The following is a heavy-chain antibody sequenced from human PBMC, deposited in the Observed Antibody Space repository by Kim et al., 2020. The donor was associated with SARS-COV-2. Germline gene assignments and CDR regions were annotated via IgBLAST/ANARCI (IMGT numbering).Heavy chain of an antibody. CDR3: ATRPTSEGVFDY. D-gene: IGHD5-12*01. CDR2: ISAYNGNT. Sequence: ASVKVSCKASGYTFTSYGISWVRQAPGQGLEWMGWISAYNGNTNYAQKLQGRVTITTDTSTSTAYMELRSLRSDDTAVYYCATRPTSEGVFDYWGQGTLVTVSS. CDR1: GYTFTSYG. J-gene: IGHJ4*02. V-gene: IGHV1-18*01.